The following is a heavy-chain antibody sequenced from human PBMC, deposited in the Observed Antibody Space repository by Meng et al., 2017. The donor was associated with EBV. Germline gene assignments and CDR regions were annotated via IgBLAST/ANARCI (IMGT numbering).Heavy chain of an antibody. CDR1: GYTFTSYG. CDR2: ISAYNGNT. CDR3: ARDGRLYDTPSPFDY. J-gene: IGHJ4*02. D-gene: IGHD3-22*01. V-gene: IGHV1-18*01. Sequence: QLVQSGAEVNKPGASVKVSCKDAGYTFTSYGISWVRQAPGQGLEWMGWISAYNGNTNYAQKLQGRVTMTTDTSTSTAYMELRSLRSDDTAVYYCARDGRLYDTPSPFDYWGQGTLVTVSS.